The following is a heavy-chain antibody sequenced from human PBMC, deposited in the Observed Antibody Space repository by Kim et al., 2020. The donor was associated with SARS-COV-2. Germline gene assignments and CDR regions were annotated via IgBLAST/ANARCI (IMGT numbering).Heavy chain of an antibody. Sequence: SVKVSCKASGGTFSSYAISWVRQAPGQGLEWMGGIIPIFGTANYAQKFQGRVTITADESTSTAYMELSSLRSEDTAVYYCARAPPYPRIAVAGTSVAFDIWGQGTMVTVSS. CDR2: IIPIFGTA. CDR3: ARAPPYPRIAVAGTSVAFDI. CDR1: GGTFSSYA. V-gene: IGHV1-69*13. J-gene: IGHJ3*02. D-gene: IGHD6-19*01.